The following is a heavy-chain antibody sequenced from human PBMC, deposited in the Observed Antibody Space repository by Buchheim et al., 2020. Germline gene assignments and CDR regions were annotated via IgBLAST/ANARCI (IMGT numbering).Heavy chain of an antibody. CDR1: GFSFSTYG. CDR3: AKGGDYDS. CDR2: ITSDGSNK. V-gene: IGHV3-30*18. D-gene: IGHD2-15*01. J-gene: IGHJ4*02. Sequence: QVQLVESGGGVVQPGTSLRLSCAASGFSFSTYGIQWVRQAPGKGLEWVALITSDGSNKYYLDSVKGRFAISRDNSKNTLYLHMNSLRADDSGVYYCAKGGDYDSGGQGTL.